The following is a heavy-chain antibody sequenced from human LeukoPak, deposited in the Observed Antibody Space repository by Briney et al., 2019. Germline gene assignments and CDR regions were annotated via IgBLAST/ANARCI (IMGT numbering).Heavy chain of an antibody. CDR3: ARATGIAVADDAFDI. Sequence: PGGSLRLSCAASGFTFSSYSMNWVRQAPGKGLEWVSSTSSSSSYIYYADSVKGRFTISRDNAKNSLYLQMNSLRAEDTAVYYCARATGIAVADDAFDIWGQGTMVTVSS. CDR1: GFTFSSYS. V-gene: IGHV3-21*01. J-gene: IGHJ3*02. CDR2: TSSSSSYI. D-gene: IGHD6-19*01.